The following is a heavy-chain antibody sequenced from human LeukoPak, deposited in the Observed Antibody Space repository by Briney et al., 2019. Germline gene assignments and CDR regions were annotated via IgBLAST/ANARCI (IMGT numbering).Heavy chain of an antibody. CDR3: ARQPPQGQGYYYYYYYMDV. Sequence: SETLSLTCAVYGGSFSGYYWSWIRQPPGKGLEWIGEINHSGSTNYNPSLKSRVTISVDTSKNQFSLKLSSVTAADTAVYYCARQPPQGQGYYYYYYYMDVWGKGTTVTISS. J-gene: IGHJ6*03. CDR1: GGSFSGYY. CDR2: INHSGST. V-gene: IGHV4-34*01.